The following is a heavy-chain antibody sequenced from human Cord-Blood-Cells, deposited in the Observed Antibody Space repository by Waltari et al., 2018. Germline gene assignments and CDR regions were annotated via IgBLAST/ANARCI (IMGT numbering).Heavy chain of an antibody. J-gene: IGHJ3*02. V-gene: IGHV4-34*01. CDR1: GGSFSGYY. CDR3: ARASSLYCSSTSCYDAFDI. Sequence: QVQLQQWGAGLLKPSETLSLTCAVYGGSFSGYYWSWIRQPPGKGLEWIGEINHSGSTNYNPPLKSRVTISVDTSKNQFSLKLSSVTAADTAVYYCARASSLYCSSTSCYDAFDIWGQGTMVTVSS. D-gene: IGHD2-2*01. CDR2: INHSGST.